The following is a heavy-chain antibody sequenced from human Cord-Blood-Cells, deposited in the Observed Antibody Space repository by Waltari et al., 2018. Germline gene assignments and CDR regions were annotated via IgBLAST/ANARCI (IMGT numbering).Heavy chain of an antibody. CDR2: INHSGST. Sequence: QVQLQQWGAGLLKPSETLSLTCAVYGGSFSGYYWSWIRQPPGKGLEWIGEINHSGSTNYTPSLKSRVTISVDTSKNQFSLKLSSVTAADTAVYYCARGLGFVELFFDYWGQGTLVTVSS. CDR3: ARGLGFVELFFDY. J-gene: IGHJ4*02. D-gene: IGHD3-10*01. V-gene: IGHV4-34*01. CDR1: GGSFSGYY.